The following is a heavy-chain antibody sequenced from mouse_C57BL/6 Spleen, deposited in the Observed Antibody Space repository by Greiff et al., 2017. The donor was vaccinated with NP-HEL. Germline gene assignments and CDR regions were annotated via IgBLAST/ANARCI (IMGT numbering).Heavy chain of an antibody. CDR1: GFTFSSYA. J-gene: IGHJ2*01. Sequence: EVNVVESGGGLVKPGGSLKLSCAASGFTFSSYAMSWVRQTPEKRLEWVATISDGGSYTYYPDNVKGRFTISRDNAKNNLYLQMSHLKSEDTAMYYCARDNVYFDYWGQGTTLTVSS. V-gene: IGHV5-4*01. CDR3: ARDNVYFDY. CDR2: ISDGGSYT.